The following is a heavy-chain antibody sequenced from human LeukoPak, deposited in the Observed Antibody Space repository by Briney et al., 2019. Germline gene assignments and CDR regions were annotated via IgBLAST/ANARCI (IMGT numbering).Heavy chain of an antibody. CDR1: GGTFSSYA. Sequence: ASVKVSCKASGGTFSSYAISWVRQAPGQGLEWMGRIIPIFGTANYAQEFQGRVTITTDESTSTAYMELSSLRSEDTAVYYCARDRPIYYDSSGYYYFDYWGQGTLVTVSS. J-gene: IGHJ4*02. V-gene: IGHV1-69*05. CDR3: ARDRPIYYDSSGYYYFDY. CDR2: IIPIFGTA. D-gene: IGHD3-22*01.